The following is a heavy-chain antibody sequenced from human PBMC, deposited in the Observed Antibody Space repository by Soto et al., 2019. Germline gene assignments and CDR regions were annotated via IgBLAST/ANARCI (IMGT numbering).Heavy chain of an antibody. D-gene: IGHD3-3*01. J-gene: IGHJ4*02. CDR2: IKQDGSEK. CDR1: GFTFSSYW. CDR3: ARNAQTYYDFWGGYSGTFDY. V-gene: IGHV3-7*01. Sequence: GGSLRLSCAASGFTFSSYWMSWVRQAPGKGLEWVANIKQDGSEKYYVDSVKGRFTISRDNAKNSLYLQMNSLRAEDTAVYYCARNAQTYYDFWGGYSGTFDYWGQGTLVTVSS.